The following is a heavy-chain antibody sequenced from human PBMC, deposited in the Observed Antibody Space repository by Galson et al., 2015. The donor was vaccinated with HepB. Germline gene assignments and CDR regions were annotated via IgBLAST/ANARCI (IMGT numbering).Heavy chain of an antibody. CDR1: GFTFSSYA. V-gene: IGHV3-23*01. CDR3: AKDTGIFGELGYFDY. D-gene: IGHD3-10*01. CDR2: ISGSGGST. J-gene: IGHJ4*02. Sequence: SLRLSCAASGFTFSSYAMSWVRQAPGKGPEWVSAISGSGGSTYYADSVKGRFTISRDNSKNTLYLQMNSLRAEDTAVYYCAKDTGIFGELGYFDYWGQGTLVTVSS.